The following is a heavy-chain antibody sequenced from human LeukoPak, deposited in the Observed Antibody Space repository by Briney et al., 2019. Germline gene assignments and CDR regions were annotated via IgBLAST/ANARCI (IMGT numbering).Heavy chain of an antibody. Sequence: ASVKLSCTIPGFILTEVSIHWLRLAPGKGPEWMGSFDRETDKTFYSHNFQGRVAMTEDTSADTAYMELTSLRSDDTAVYYCIADHYNNHGNFDFWGQGALVTVSS. J-gene: IGHJ4*02. V-gene: IGHV1-24*01. CDR3: IADHYNNHGNFDF. D-gene: IGHD4-11*01. CDR1: GFILTEVS. CDR2: FDRETDKT.